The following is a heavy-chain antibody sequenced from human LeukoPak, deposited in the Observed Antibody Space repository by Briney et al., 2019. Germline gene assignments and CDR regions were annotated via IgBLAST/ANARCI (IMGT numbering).Heavy chain of an antibody. J-gene: IGHJ6*03. Sequence: SETLSLTCAVYGGSFSSYYWSWIRQPPGKGLEWIGYIYYSGSTNYNPSLKSRVTISVDTSKNQFSLKLSSVTAADTAVYYCARVGWGYCSSTSCYVDYYYYMDVWGKGTTVTISS. CDR1: GGSFSSYY. D-gene: IGHD2-2*01. CDR2: IYYSGST. V-gene: IGHV4-59*01. CDR3: ARVGWGYCSSTSCYVDYYYYMDV.